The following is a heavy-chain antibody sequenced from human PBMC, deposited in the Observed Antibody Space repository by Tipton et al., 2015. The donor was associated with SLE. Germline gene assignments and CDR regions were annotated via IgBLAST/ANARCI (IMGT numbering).Heavy chain of an antibody. CDR2: IYYSGST. J-gene: IGHJ3*02. V-gene: IGHV4-59*11. CDR1: GGSISSHY. CDR3: ARGGDSSGYPGAFDI. D-gene: IGHD3-22*01. Sequence: TLSLTCTVSGGSISSHYWSWIRQPPGKGLEWIGYIYYSGSTYYNPSLKSRVTISVDTSKNQFSLKLSSVTAADTAVYYCARGGDSSGYPGAFDIWGQGTMVTVSS.